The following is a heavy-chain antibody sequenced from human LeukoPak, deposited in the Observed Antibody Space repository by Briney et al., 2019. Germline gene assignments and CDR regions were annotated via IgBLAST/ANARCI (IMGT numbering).Heavy chain of an antibody. CDR1: GFTFSSYA. D-gene: IGHD1-26*01. Sequence: SGGSLRLSCAASGFTFSSYAMSWVRQAPGKGLEWVSTISSSGGSTYYADSVKGRFTISRDNSKNTLYLQMNSLRAEDTAVYYCAKVVGATTRGYFDYWRQGTLVTVSS. CDR3: AKVVGATTRGYFDY. J-gene: IGHJ4*02. V-gene: IGHV3-23*01. CDR2: ISSSGGST.